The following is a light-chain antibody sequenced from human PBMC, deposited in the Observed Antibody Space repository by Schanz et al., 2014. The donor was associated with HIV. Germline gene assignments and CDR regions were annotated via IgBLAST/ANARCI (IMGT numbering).Light chain of an antibody. V-gene: IGLV2-14*01. CDR2: DVT. CDR3: SSYTTGGTLV. CDR1: SSDVGYYNY. J-gene: IGLJ3*02. Sequence: QSALTQPASVSGSPGQSITISCTGTSSDVGYYNYVSWYQQHPGKAPKIMIYDVTTRPSGTSNRFSGSKSGNTASLTISGLQAEDEADYYCSSYTTGGTLVFGGGTKLTVL.